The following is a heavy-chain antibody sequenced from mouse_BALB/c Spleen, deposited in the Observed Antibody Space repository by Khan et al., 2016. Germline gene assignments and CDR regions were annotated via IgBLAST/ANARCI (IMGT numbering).Heavy chain of an antibody. V-gene: IGHV1-80*01. D-gene: IGHD2-2*01. Sequence: QVQLQQSGAELVRPGSSVKISCKASGYAFSSYWMNWVKQRPGQGLEWIGQIYPGDGDTNYNGKFKGKATLTADKSSSTAYMQLSSLTSEDSAVYFGARYGYGYDTFAYWGQGTLVTFSA. J-gene: IGHJ3*01. CDR1: GYAFSSYW. CDR2: IYPGDGDT. CDR3: ARYGYGYDTFAY.